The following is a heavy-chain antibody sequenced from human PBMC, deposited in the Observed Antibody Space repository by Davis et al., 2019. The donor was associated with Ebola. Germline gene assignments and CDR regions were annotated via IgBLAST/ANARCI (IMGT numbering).Heavy chain of an antibody. Sequence: GESLKISCKGSGYSFTSYWIGWVRQMPGKGLEWMGIIYPGDSDTRYSPSFQGQVTISADKSISTAYLQWSSLKASDTAMYYCARGRTVTGTRGLSWFDPWGQGALVTVSS. CDR2: IYPGDSDT. CDR3: ARGRTVTGTRGLSWFDP. CDR1: GYSFTSYW. D-gene: IGHD6-19*01. J-gene: IGHJ5*02. V-gene: IGHV5-51*01.